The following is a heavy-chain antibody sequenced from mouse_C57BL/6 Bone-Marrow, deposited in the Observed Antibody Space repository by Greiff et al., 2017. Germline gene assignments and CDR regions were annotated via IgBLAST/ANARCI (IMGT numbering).Heavy chain of an antibody. CDR3: ARRGQLMLRDPIDY. CDR1: GFTFSSYG. D-gene: IGHD3-2*02. Sequence: EVKLMESGGDLVKPGGSLKLSCAASGFTFSSYGMSWVRQTPDKRLEWVATISSGGSYTYYPDSVKGRFTISRDNSKTSLNLQMSCLKSEYTAMYYCARRGQLMLRDPIDYWGQGTSVTVSS. J-gene: IGHJ4*01. V-gene: IGHV5-6*02. CDR2: ISSGGSYT.